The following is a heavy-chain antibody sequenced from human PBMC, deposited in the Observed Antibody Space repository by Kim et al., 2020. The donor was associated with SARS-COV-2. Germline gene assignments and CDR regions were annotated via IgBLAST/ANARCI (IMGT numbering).Heavy chain of an antibody. D-gene: IGHD3-10*01. V-gene: IGHV3-7*01. Sequence: GGSLRLSCAASGFTFSRYWMSWVRQAPGKGLEWVANIKQDGSEKYYVDSVKGRFTISRDNAKNSLYLQMNSLRAEDTAVYYCARDHGALLWSGVNYYYGMDVWGQGTTVTVSS. CDR3: ARDHGALLWSGVNYYYGMDV. CDR2: IKQDGSEK. CDR1: GFTFSRYW. J-gene: IGHJ6*02.